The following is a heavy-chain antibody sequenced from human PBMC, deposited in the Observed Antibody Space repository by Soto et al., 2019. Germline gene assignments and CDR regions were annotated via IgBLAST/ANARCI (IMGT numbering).Heavy chain of an antibody. CDR2: ISYDGSNK. CDR3: ARAGCDGGSCYTLVGRRYGMDV. Sequence: QVQLVESGGAVVQPGRSLRLSCAASGFTFSSYAMHWVRQAPGKGLEWVAVISYDGSNKYYADSVKGRFTISRDNSKNTRYLQMNSLRAEDTAVYYCARAGCDGGSCYTLVGRRYGMDVWGQGTTVTVSS. V-gene: IGHV3-30-3*01. CDR1: GFTFSSYA. D-gene: IGHD2-15*01. J-gene: IGHJ6*02.